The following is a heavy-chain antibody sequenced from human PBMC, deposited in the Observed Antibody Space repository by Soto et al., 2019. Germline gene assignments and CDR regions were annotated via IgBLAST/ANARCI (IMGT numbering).Heavy chain of an antibody. Sequence: EVRLVESGGGLVQPGGSLRLSCAASGFTFSSYWMSWVRQAPGKGLEWVANIKEDGSEKYLVDSVKGRFTISRDNAKNSLFLQMNSLRAEDTAVYYCARGIAARPAPCDYWGQGTLVTVSS. CDR1: GFTFSSYW. V-gene: IGHV3-7*01. J-gene: IGHJ4*02. D-gene: IGHD6-6*01. CDR3: ARGIAARPAPCDY. CDR2: IKEDGSEK.